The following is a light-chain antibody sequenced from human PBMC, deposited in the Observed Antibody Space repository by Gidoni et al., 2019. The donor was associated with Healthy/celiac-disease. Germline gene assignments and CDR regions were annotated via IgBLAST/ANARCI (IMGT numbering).Light chain of an antibody. Sequence: QSALTQPASVSVSPGQSITLSCAGTSSDVGGYNYVSWYQQHPGKAPKLMIYDVSNRPSGVSNRFSGSKSGNTASLTISGLQAEDEADYYCSSYTSSSTLYVFGTGTKVTVL. V-gene: IGLV2-14*01. CDR2: DVS. J-gene: IGLJ1*01. CDR3: SSYTSSSTLYV. CDR1: SSDVGGYNY.